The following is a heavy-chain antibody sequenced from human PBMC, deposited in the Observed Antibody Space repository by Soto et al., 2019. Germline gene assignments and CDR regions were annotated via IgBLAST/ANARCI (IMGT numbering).Heavy chain of an antibody. CDR3: AKNPGYYDDSTGYHFDY. CDR1: EFTFSNYA. CDR2: ISYGGGTT. D-gene: IGHD3-22*01. V-gene: IGHV3-23*01. Sequence: EVQLLESGGGLVQPGGSLRLSCAASEFTFSNYAMSWVRQAPGKGLEWVSAISYGGGTTYYADSVKGRFTISRDNSKNTLSLQMNSLRAEDTAVYYCAKNPGYYDDSTGYHFDYWGQGTLVTVSS. J-gene: IGHJ4*02.